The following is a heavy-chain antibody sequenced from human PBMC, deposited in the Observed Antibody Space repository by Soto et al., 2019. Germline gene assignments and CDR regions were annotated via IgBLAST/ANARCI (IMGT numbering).Heavy chain of an antibody. CDR1: GYTFTRYG. Sequence: QGQLVQSGAEVKKPGASVKVSCKASGYTFTRYGISWVRQAPGQGLEWMGWISGYNGDTNYAQKFQGRVTMTVDTSMTTAFMELTSLTSDDRAVYYCAKNGQPPYYYYGMDVWGQGTSVTVSS. CDR3: AKNGQPPYYYYGMDV. V-gene: IGHV1-18*01. CDR2: ISGYNGDT. J-gene: IGHJ6*02. D-gene: IGHD2-8*01.